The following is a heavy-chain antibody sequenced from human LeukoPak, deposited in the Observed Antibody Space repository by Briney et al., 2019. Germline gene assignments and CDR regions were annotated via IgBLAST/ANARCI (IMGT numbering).Heavy chain of an antibody. CDR3: ASISYCSGGSCYSYGMDV. J-gene: IGHJ6*02. Sequence: GESLKISCKGSGYSFTSYWIGWVRQMPGKGLEWMGIIYPGDSDTRYSPSFQGQVTISADKSISTAYPQWSSLKASDTAMYYCASISYCSGGSCYSYGMDVWGQGTTVTVSS. V-gene: IGHV5-51*01. CDR2: IYPGDSDT. CDR1: GYSFTSYW. D-gene: IGHD2-15*01.